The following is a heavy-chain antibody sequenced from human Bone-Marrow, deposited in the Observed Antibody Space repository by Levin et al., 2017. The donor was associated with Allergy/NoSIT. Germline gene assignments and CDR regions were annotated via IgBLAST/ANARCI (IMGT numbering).Heavy chain of an antibody. CDR3: ARGCSGGSCYFEFDY. CDR2: IYYSGST. Sequence: PSETLSLTCTVSGGSVSSGSYYWSWIRQPPGKGLEWIGYIYYSGSTNYNPSLKSRVTISVDTSKNQFSLKLSSVTAADTAVYYCARGCSGGSCYFEFDYWGQGTLVTVSS. J-gene: IGHJ4*02. CDR1: GGSVSSGSYY. D-gene: IGHD2-15*01. V-gene: IGHV4-61*01.